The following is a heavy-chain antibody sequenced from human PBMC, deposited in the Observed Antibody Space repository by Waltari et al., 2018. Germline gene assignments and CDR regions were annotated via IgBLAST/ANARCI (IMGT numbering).Heavy chain of an antibody. V-gene: IGHV4-34*01. CDR1: GGSFSGYY. CDR3: ARYPDIVVVPAAILAFDI. CDR2: INHSGST. J-gene: IGHJ3*02. D-gene: IGHD2-2*01. Sequence: QVQLQQWGAGLLKPSETLSLTCAVYGGSFSGYYWSWIRQPPGKGLEWIGEINHSGSTNYNPSLKSRVTISVDTSKNQFSLKLSSVTAADTAVYYCARYPDIVVVPAAILAFDIWGQGTMVTVSS.